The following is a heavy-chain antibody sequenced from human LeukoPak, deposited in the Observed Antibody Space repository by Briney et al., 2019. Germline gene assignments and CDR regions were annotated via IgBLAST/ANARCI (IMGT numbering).Heavy chain of an antibody. V-gene: IGHV4-59*08. D-gene: IGHD2-2*01. Sequence: SETLSLTCTVSGGSISSYYWSWIRQPPGKGLEWIGYIYYSGSTNYNPSLMSRVTISVDTSKNQFSLKLSSLTAADTAVYYCARHGNLVVPANYYYMDVWGKGTTVTVSS. CDR2: IYYSGST. J-gene: IGHJ6*03. CDR1: GGSISSYY. CDR3: ARHGNLVVPANYYYMDV.